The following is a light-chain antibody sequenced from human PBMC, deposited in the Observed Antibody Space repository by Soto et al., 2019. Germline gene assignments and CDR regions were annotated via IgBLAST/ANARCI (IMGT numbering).Light chain of an antibody. J-gene: IGKJ4*01. CDR3: QQYKSWPPLT. V-gene: IGKV3-15*01. CDR1: RIISDN. CDR2: GAS. Sequence: IVLTQSPAILSVSPGERATLSCLASRIISDNLAWYQQRSGQAPRLLIFGASTRATGVPARFSGSGSGTEFTLTISSLQSDDFAIYYCQQYKSWPPLTFGGGTKVE.